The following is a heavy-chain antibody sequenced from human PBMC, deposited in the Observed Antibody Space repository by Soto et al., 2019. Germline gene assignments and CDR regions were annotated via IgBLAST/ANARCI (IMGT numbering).Heavy chain of an antibody. V-gene: IGHV3-30*18. CDR1: GFTFSSYG. CDR3: AKDQRKGVFSSSLSPVATDY. CDR2: ISYDGSNK. Sequence: PGGSLRLSCAASGFTFSSYGMHWVRQAPGKGLEWVAVISYDGSNKYYADSVKGRFTISRDNSKNTLYLQMNSLRAEDAAVYYCAKDQRKGVFSSSLSPVATDYWGQGTLVTAPQ. J-gene: IGHJ4*02. D-gene: IGHD6-6*01.